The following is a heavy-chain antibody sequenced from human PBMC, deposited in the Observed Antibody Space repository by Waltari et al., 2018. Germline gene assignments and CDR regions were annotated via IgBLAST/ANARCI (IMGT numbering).Heavy chain of an antibody. D-gene: IGHD3-22*01. V-gene: IGHV3-66*01. J-gene: IGHJ4*02. CDR3: ARGDGGSYDSSGLFDY. CDR2: IYSGCST. CDR1: GFPVRSNY. Sequence: EVQLVVSGGGLVQPGGYLSLSFAASGFPVRSNYMPGVRRAPGKGLEWVSVIYSGCSTYYADSVKGRFTISRDNSKNTLYLQMNSLRAEDTAVYYCARGDGGSYDSSGLFDYWGQGTLVTVSS.